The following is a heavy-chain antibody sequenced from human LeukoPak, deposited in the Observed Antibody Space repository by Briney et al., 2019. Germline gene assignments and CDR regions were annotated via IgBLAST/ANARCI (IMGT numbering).Heavy chain of an antibody. D-gene: IGHD6-13*01. V-gene: IGHV1-18*01. CDR2: ISAYNGNT. J-gene: IGHJ6*03. CDR1: GYTFTSYG. CDR3: ARKAAGTEWAEYHYYYMDV. Sequence: ASVKVSCKASGYTFTSYGISWVRQAPGQGLEWMGWISAYNGNTNYAQKLQGRVTMTTDTSTSTAYMELRSLRSDDTAVYYCARKAAGTEWAEYHYYYMDVWGKGTTVTVSS.